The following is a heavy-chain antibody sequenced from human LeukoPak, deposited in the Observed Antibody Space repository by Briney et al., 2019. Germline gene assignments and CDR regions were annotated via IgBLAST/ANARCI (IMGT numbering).Heavy chain of an antibody. CDR3: AKDLYMGAFFDY. D-gene: IGHD1-26*01. V-gene: IGHV3-23*01. Sequence: PGGSLRLSCAASGFTFSSYGMSWVRQAPGRGLEWVSAISGSGGSTYYADSVKGRFTISRDNSKNTLYLQMNSLRAEDTAVYYCAKDLYMGAFFDYWGQGTLVTVSS. CDR2: ISGSGGST. CDR1: GFTFSSYG. J-gene: IGHJ4*02.